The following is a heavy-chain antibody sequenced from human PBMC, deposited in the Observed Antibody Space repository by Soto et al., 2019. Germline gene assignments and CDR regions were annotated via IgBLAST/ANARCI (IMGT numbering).Heavy chain of an antibody. CDR3: MRGDCIRSGCYRYRDY. Sequence: ASVKVSCKASGYTFTSYAMHWVRQAPGQRLEWMGWINAGNGNTSYAQKFQGRVTMTRDTSTSTVYMELSSLGSEDTAVYYCMRGDCIRSGCYRYRDYWGQGTMVTVSS. D-gene: IGHD2-2*02. CDR1: GYTFTSYA. J-gene: IGHJ4*02. V-gene: IGHV1-3*01. CDR2: INAGNGNT.